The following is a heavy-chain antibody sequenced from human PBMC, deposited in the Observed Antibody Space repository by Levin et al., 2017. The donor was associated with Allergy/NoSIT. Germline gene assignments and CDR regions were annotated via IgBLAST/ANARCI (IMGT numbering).Heavy chain of an antibody. D-gene: IGHD2-15*01. J-gene: IGHJ3*01. CDR3: ASQTGGLWSRGSCYSGDDAFDV. Sequence: GESLKISCQGVGYTFRNYWIGWVRQKPGKGLEWVGTIYPGDSDTRYSPSSLGHVTISVDKSISTLFLHWSSLNASDTATYYCASQTGGLWSRGSCYSGDDAFDVWGLGTVVTVS. CDR1: GYTFRNYW. V-gene: IGHV5-51*01. CDR2: IYPGDSDT.